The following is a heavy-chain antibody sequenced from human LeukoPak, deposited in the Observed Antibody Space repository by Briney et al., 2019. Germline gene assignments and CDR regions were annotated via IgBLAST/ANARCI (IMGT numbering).Heavy chain of an antibody. V-gene: IGHV5-51*01. CDR3: ACRKYYDTWSDP. Sequence: GESLKISCKGFGISFTTYWNGWVRQMLGKGLEWMGIIYPGDSDIRYSPSFQGQVTISADQSTGTAYLQWSSLKASDTAIYYCACRKYYDTWSDPWGQGTLVTVSS. D-gene: IGHD3-3*01. CDR2: IYPGDSDI. CDR1: GISFTTYW. J-gene: IGHJ5*02.